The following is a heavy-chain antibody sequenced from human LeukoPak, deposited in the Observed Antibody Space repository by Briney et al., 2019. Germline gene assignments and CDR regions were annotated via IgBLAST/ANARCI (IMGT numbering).Heavy chain of an antibody. CDR1: GVSISSYY. J-gene: IGHJ3*02. CDR2: IYYSGST. CDR3: ARLTYYYDSSGYPPAFDI. D-gene: IGHD3-22*01. Sequence: KPSETLSLTCTVSGVSISSYYWSWIRQPPGKGLEWIGYIYYSGSTNYNPSLKSRVTISVDTSKNQFSLKLSSVTAADTAVYYCARLTYYYDSSGYPPAFDIWGQGTMVTVSS. V-gene: IGHV4-59*08.